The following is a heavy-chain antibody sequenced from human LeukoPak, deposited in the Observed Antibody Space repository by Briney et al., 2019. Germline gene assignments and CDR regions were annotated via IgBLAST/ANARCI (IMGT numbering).Heavy chain of an antibody. Sequence: GGSLRLSCAASGFTFSDSYMSWLRQAPGKGLEWLSYISNGGSTIYYADSVKGRFTISRDNAHNSLYLQMNSLRVEASAVYYCSRDPRLLDYWGQGTLVTVSS. V-gene: IGHV3-11*04. CDR1: GFTFSDSY. J-gene: IGHJ4*02. CDR2: ISNGGSTI. CDR3: SRDPRLLDY.